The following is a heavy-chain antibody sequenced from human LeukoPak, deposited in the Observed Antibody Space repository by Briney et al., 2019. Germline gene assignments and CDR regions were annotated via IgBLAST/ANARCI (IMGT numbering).Heavy chain of an antibody. J-gene: IGHJ4*02. CDR3: ARIRSVTTTPGFDH. D-gene: IGHD4-17*01. V-gene: IGHV4-38-2*01. CDR2: IYHSGST. Sequence: SETLSLTCAVSGYSIRSGDYWGWIRQSPGKGLEWIGSIYHSGSTHYNPSLKSRVTISVDTSKNQFSLMLSSVTAADTAVYYCARIRSVTTTPGFDHWRQGTLVTVSS. CDR1: GYSIRSGDY.